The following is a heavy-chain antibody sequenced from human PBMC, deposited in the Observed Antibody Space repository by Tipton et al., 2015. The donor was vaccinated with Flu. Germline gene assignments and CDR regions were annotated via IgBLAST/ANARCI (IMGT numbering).Heavy chain of an antibody. V-gene: IGHV4-39*07. J-gene: IGHJ6*02. CDR1: GGSISSSSYY. CDR2: IYYSGST. CDR3: ARAGTTWGRMDV. Sequence: LRLSCTVSGGSISSSSYYWGWIRQPPGKGPEWIGNIYYSGSTYSNPSLRSRVTISVDTSKNQFSLKLSSVTAADTAVYYCARAGTTWGRMDVWGQGTTVTVSS. D-gene: IGHD3-16*01.